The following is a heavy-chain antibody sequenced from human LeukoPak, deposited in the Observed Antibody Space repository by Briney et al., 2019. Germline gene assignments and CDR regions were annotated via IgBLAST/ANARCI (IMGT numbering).Heavy chain of an antibody. J-gene: IGHJ6*03. CDR2: ISAYNGNT. CDR3: ARASSLGYDFWSGYGPNYYYYYMDV. CDR1: GYTFTRYV. V-gene: IGHV1-18*01. Sequence: ASVKVSCKASGYTFTRYVISRVRQAPGQGHGWMGWISAYNGNTKYAQKLQGRVTMTTDTSMSTAYMELRSLRSDDTAVYYCARASSLGYDFWSGYGPNYYYYYMDVWGKGTTVTVSS. D-gene: IGHD3-3*01.